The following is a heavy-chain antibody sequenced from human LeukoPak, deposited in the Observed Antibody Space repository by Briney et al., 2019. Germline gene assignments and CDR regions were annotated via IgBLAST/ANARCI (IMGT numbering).Heavy chain of an antibody. D-gene: IGHD1-26*01. V-gene: IGHV3-48*02. Sequence: GGSLRLSCAASGFTFDDYAMHWVRQAPGKGLEWVSYISGSGSTISYADSVKGRFTISRDNAKNSLYLQMNSLRDEDTAVYYCASRQVGATTNYFGYWGQGTLVTVSS. CDR3: ASRQVGATTNYFGY. CDR1: GFTFDDYA. CDR2: ISGSGSTI. J-gene: IGHJ4*02.